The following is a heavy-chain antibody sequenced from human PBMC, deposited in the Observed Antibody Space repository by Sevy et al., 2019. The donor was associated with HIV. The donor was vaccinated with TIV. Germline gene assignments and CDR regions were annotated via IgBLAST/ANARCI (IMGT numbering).Heavy chain of an antibody. CDR3: ARQTTVVTPSWFDP. V-gene: IGHV3-21*01. CDR2: ISSSSSYI. Sequence: GGSLRLSCAASGFTFSSYSMNWVRQAPGKGLEWVSSISSSSSYIYYADSVKGRFTISGDNAKNSLYLQMNSLRAEDTAVYYCARQTTVVTPSWFDPWGQGTLVTVSS. D-gene: IGHD4-17*01. J-gene: IGHJ5*02. CDR1: GFTFSSYS.